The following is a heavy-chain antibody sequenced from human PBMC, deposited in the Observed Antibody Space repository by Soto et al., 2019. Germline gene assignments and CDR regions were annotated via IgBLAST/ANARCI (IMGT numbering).Heavy chain of an antibody. V-gene: IGHV1-3*01. Sequence: ASVKVSCKASGYTFTSYSMHWVRQAPGQRLEWMGWINGNNGNTRYSQNFQGRVTITRDTSASTDYMELGSLRSEDTAVYYCATGYYYDSSGYYTPRYYYYGMDVWGQGTKVTVSS. CDR1: GYTFTSYS. D-gene: IGHD3-22*01. CDR2: INGNNGNT. CDR3: ATGYYYDSSGYYTPRYYYYGMDV. J-gene: IGHJ6*02.